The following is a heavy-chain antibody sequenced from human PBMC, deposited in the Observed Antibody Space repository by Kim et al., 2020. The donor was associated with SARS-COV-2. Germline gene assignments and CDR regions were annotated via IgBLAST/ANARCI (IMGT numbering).Heavy chain of an antibody. D-gene: IGHD3-10*01. V-gene: IGHV4-4*07. CDR3: ARGGTYYLDS. Sequence: TTDYNSSLKGRVTVSVDTSKNQLSLRLTSVTAADTAVYFCARGGTYYLDSWGQGTLVTVSS. J-gene: IGHJ5*01. CDR2: TT.